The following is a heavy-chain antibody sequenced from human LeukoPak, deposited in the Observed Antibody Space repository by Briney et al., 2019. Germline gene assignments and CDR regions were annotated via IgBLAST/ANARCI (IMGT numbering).Heavy chain of an antibody. J-gene: IGHJ6*02. V-gene: IGHV3-7*04. D-gene: IGHD3-16*01. CDR1: GFTFSNAW. CDR3: ARSAGEIYYYYGMDV. Sequence: GGSLRLSCAASGFTFSNAWMTWVRQAPGKGLQWVANINQDGSEMYYVDSVKGRFTISRDNAKNSLYLQMNSLRAEDTAVYYCARSAGEIYYYYGMDVWGQGTTVTVSS. CDR2: INQDGSEM.